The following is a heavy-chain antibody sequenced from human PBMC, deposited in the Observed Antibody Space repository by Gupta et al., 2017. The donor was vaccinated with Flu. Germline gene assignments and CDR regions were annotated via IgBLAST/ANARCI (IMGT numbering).Heavy chain of an antibody. J-gene: IGHJ6*02. CDR3: ARDFWSGVYYFGLDV. CDR1: GYTFISYE. Sequence: VQLVQSGAEVKKPGASVKVSCKASGYTFISYEIHWVRQAPGQGLEWIGWVNPNTAKTGYAGRFQGRVTLTRDTSINTAYMELSSLTSDDTAVYYCARDFWSGVYYFGLDVWGQGTTVSVS. V-gene: IGHV1-8*01. CDR2: VNPNTAKT. D-gene: IGHD3-3*01.